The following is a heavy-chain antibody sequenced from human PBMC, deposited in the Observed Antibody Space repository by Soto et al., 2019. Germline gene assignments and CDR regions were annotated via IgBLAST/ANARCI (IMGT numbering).Heavy chain of an antibody. Sequence: GESLKISCKGSGYSFTSYWIGWVRQMPGKGLEWMGIIYPGDSDTRYSPSFQGQVTISADKSISTAYLQWSSLKASDTAMYYCARGYYYDSSGYYRNDAFDIWGQGTMVNVSS. V-gene: IGHV5-51*01. CDR3: ARGYYYDSSGYYRNDAFDI. J-gene: IGHJ3*02. CDR1: GYSFTSYW. CDR2: IYPGDSDT. D-gene: IGHD3-22*01.